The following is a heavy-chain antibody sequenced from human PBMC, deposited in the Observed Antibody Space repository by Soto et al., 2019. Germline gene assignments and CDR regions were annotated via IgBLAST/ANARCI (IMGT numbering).Heavy chain of an antibody. CDR2: IIPIFGTA. J-gene: IGHJ5*02. CDR1: GCTFSSYA. CDR3: ARGGIVVVVAAKYNWFDP. Sequence: QVQLVQSGAEVKKPGSSVKVSCKASGCTFSSYAISWVRQAPGQGLEWMGGIIPIFGTANYAQKFQGRVTITADESTSTAYMELSSLRSEDTAVYYCARGGIVVVVAAKYNWFDPWGQGTLVTVSS. V-gene: IGHV1-69*01. D-gene: IGHD2-15*01.